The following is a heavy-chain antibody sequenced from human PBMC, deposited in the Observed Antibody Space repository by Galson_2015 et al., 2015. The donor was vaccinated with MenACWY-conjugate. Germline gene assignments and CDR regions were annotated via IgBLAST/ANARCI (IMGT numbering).Heavy chain of an antibody. D-gene: IGHD4-23*01. J-gene: IGHJ2*01. Sequence: SLRLSCAASGFTFSRYSMNWVRQAPGKGLEWLSYITSSSTTIYYADSVKGRFTISRDNAKNSLYLQMNSLGAEDTAVYYCARGPPDYVGWCFDLSGRGTQITLSS. CDR2: ITSSSTTI. V-gene: IGHV3-48*04. CDR3: ARGPPDYVGWCFDL. CDR1: GFTFSRYS.